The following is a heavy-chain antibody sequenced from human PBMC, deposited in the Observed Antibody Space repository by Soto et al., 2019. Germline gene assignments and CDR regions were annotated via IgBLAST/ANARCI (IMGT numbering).Heavy chain of an antibody. J-gene: IGHJ1*01. V-gene: IGHV3-9*01. Sequence: PGGSLRLSCAASGFTFDDYAMHWVRPAPGKGLERVAGISWNNGNIGYADTVRGRFTISRDNAKHSLYLQMNSLRAEDTALYYCAKAGDSNAYYCDTEYFRHWGQGTLV. CDR1: GFTFDDYA. CDR2: ISWNNGNI. D-gene: IGHD3-22*01. CDR3: AKAGDSNAYYCDTEYFRH.